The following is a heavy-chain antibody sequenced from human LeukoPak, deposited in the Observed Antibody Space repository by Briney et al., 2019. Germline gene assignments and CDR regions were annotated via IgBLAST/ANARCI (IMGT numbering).Heavy chain of an antibody. J-gene: IGHJ1*01. CDR3: ANTYYDFWSGYYKYFQH. CDR2: IYHSGST. D-gene: IGHD3-3*01. V-gene: IGHV4-30-2*01. CDR1: GGSISSGGYS. Sequence: SETLSLTCAVSGGSISSGGYSWSWIRQPPGKGLEWIGYIYHSGSTYYNPSLKSRVTISVDRSKNQFSLKLSSVTAADTAVYYCANTYYDFWSGYYKYFQHWGQGTLVTVSS.